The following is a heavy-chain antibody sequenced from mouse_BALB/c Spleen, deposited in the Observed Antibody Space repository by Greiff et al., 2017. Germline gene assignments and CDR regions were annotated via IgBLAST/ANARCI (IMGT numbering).Heavy chain of an antibody. CDR2: ISNGGGST. CDR1: GFTFSSYT. D-gene: IGHD6-1*01. V-gene: IGHV5-12-2*01. CDR3: ARQGNNYYAMDY. J-gene: IGHJ4*01. Sequence: EVQRVESGGDLVKPGGSLKLSCAASGFTFSSYTMSWVRQTPEKRLEWVAYISNGGGSTYYPDTVKGRFTISRDNAKNTLYLQMSSLKSEDTAMYYCARQGNNYYAMDYWGQGTSVTVSS.